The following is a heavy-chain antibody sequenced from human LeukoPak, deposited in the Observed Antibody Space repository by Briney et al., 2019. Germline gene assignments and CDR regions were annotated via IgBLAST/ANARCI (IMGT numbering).Heavy chain of an antibody. CDR2: IYTSGST. CDR3: ARDRLDYVWGSYRPPEEYYFDY. V-gene: IGHV4-4*07. CDR1: GGSFSGYY. D-gene: IGHD3-16*02. Sequence: SETLSLTCAVYGGSFSGYYWSWIRQPAGKGLEWIGRIYTSGSTNYNPSLKSRVTISVDTSKNQFSLKLSSVTAADTAVYYCARDRLDYVWGSYRPPEEYYFDYWGQGTLVTVSS. J-gene: IGHJ4*02.